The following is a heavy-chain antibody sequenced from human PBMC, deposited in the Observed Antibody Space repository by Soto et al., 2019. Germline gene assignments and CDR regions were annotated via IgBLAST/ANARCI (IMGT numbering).Heavy chain of an antibody. V-gene: IGHV1-24*01. J-gene: IGHJ4*02. D-gene: IGHD6-13*01. CDR2: FDPEDGKT. CDR3: AKIGRQQLVLFLVY. CDR1: GYTLTELS. Sequence: ASVKVSCKVSGYTLTELSMHWVRQAPGKGLEWMGGFDPEDGKTIYAQKFQGRVTMTKDTSTDTAYMELSSLGSEDTAVYYCAKIGRQQLVLFLVYWGQGTLVTVSS.